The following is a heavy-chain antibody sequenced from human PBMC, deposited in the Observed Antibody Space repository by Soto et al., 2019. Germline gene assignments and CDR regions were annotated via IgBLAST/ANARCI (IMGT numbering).Heavy chain of an antibody. Sequence: GGSLRLSCAASGFTFSSYAMSWVRQAPGKGLEWVSAISGSGGSTYYADSVKGRFTISRDNSKNTLYLQMNSLRAEDTAVYYCAKAAENYDFWSGSNKHGTYYFDYWGQGTLVTVSS. CDR1: GFTFSSYA. CDR2: ISGSGGST. D-gene: IGHD3-3*01. V-gene: IGHV3-23*01. J-gene: IGHJ4*02. CDR3: AKAAENYDFWSGSNKHGTYYFDY.